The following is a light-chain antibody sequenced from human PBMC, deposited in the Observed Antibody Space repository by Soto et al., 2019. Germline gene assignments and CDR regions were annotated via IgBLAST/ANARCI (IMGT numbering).Light chain of an antibody. CDR1: QSISSN. J-gene: IGKJ1*01. V-gene: IGKV3-15*01. Sequence: EIVMTQSPATLSVSPGERATLSCGASQSISSNLAWYQQKPGQAPSLLIYGASTRATGIPGRFSGSGSGTEFTLTISNLQSEDFAVYYCQQYNSWPRTFGQGTKVDI. CDR3: QQYNSWPRT. CDR2: GAS.